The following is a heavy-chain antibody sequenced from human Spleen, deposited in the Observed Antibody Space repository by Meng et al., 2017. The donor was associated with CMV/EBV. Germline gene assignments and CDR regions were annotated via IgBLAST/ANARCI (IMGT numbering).Heavy chain of an antibody. CDR3: ARGVGVAGGDNWFDP. V-gene: IGHV4-61*01. J-gene: IGHJ5*02. CDR1: GASVSGGTYH. D-gene: IGHD6-19*01. CDR2: INHSGST. Sequence: QLQLQESGPGLVKPSETLSLPCTVSGASVSGGTYHWSWIRQPPGKGLEWIGEINHSGSTNYNPSLKSRVTISVDTSKNQFSLKLSSVTAADTAVYYCARGVGVAGGDNWFDPWGQGTLVTVSS.